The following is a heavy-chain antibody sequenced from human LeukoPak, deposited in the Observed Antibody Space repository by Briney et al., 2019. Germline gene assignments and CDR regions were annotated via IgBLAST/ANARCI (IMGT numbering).Heavy chain of an antibody. CDR3: ARDRVSGSYPDAFDI. CDR2: IWYDGSNK. CDR1: GFTFSSYG. V-gene: IGHV3-33*01. D-gene: IGHD1-26*01. Sequence: PGRSLRLSGAASGFTFSSYGMHWVRQAPGKGLEWVAVIWYDGSNKYYADSVKGRFTISRDNSKNTLYLQMNSLRAEDTAVYYCARDRVSGSYPDAFDIWGQGTMVTVSS. J-gene: IGHJ3*02.